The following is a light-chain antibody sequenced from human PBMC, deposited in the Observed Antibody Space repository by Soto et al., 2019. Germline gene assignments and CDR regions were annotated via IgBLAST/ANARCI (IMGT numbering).Light chain of an antibody. CDR1: QSVSSSY. CDR2: GAS. Sequence: EIVLTQSPGTLSLSPGERATLSCRASQSVSSSYLAWYQQKPGQAPRLLIYGASSRATGIPDRFSGSGSGTDFTLTISRLEPEDFAVYYCQQYGSSPSLGQGTRL. V-gene: IGKV3-20*01. J-gene: IGKJ5*01. CDR3: QQYGSSPS.